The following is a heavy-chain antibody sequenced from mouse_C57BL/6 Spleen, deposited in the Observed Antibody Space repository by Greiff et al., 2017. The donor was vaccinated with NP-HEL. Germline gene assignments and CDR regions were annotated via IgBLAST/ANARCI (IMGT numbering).Heavy chain of an antibody. CDR1: GYAFSSYW. D-gene: IGHD2-4*01. Sequence: VQLQQSGAELVKPGASVTISCKASGYAFSSYWMNWVKQRPGKGLEWIGQIYPGDGDTNYNGKFKGKATLTADKSYSTAYMQLVSLTSEDSAVYFCAGLYYDYDETWFAYWGQGTLVTVSA. J-gene: IGHJ3*01. V-gene: IGHV1-80*01. CDR2: IYPGDGDT. CDR3: AGLYYDYDETWFAY.